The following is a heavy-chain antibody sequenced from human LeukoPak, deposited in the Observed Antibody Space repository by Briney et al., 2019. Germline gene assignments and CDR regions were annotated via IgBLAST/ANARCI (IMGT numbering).Heavy chain of an antibody. CDR3: AFPAHHWLVRGAFDI. V-gene: IGHV3-23*01. D-gene: IGHD6-19*01. CDR2: ISGTGGNT. J-gene: IGHJ3*02. Sequence: PGGSLRLSCAASGFAFSSYGMSWVRQAPGKGLEWVSDISGTGGNTYYAESVKGRFTISRDNSKNTLYLQMNSLGAEDTAIYYCAFPAHHWLVRGAFDIWGQGTMVTVSS. CDR1: GFAFSSYG.